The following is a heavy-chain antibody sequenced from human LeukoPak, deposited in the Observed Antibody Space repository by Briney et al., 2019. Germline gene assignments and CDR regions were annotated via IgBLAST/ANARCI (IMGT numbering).Heavy chain of an antibody. D-gene: IGHD1-26*01. CDR1: GFTFSSYW. CDR2: INSDASST. Sequence: GGSLRLSCAASGFTFSSYWMHWVRQAPGKGLVWVSRINSDASSTSYADSVKGRFTISRDNAENTLYLQMNSLRAEDTAVYYCARERILVGATATDYFDYWSQGTLVTVSS. J-gene: IGHJ4*02. CDR3: ARERILVGATATDYFDY. V-gene: IGHV3-74*01.